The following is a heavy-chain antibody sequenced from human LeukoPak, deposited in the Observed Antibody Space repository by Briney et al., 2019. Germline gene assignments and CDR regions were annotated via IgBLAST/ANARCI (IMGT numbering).Heavy chain of an antibody. J-gene: IGHJ4*02. D-gene: IGHD2-15*01. CDR2: IKQDGSEK. CDR1: GLTFSSHW. V-gene: IGHV3-7*03. Sequence: GGSLRLSCAASGLTFSSHWMHWVRQAPGQGLEWVANIKQDGSEKYYVDSVKGRFTISRDNAKNSLYLQMNSLRDEDTAVYYCASDSPGYSSGSYFTYWGQGTLVTVSS. CDR3: ASDSPGYSSGSYFTY.